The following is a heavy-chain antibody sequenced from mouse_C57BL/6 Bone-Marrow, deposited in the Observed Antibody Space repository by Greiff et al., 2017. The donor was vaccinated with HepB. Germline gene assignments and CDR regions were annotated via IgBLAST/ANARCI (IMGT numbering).Heavy chain of an antibody. Sequence: EVKLQESGPGLAKPSQTLSLTCSVTGYSITSDYWNWIRKFPGNKLEYMGYISYSGSTYYNPSLKSRISITRDTSKNQYYLQLNSVTTEDTATYYCARCSYYYGSSYAHYYAMDYWGQGTSVTVSS. V-gene: IGHV3-8*01. CDR2: ISYSGST. J-gene: IGHJ4*01. D-gene: IGHD1-1*01. CDR3: ARCSYYYGSSYAHYYAMDY. CDR1: GYSITSDY.